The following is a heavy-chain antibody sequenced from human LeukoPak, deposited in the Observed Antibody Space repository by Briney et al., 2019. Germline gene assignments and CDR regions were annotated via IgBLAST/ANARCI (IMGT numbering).Heavy chain of an antibody. J-gene: IGHJ4*02. CDR2: IYHSGST. Sequence: PSETLSLTCAVSGGSISSSNWWSWVRQPPGKGLEWIGEIYHSGSTNYNPSLKSRVTISVDKSKNQFSLKLSSVTAADTAVYYCASYTRARGDFDYWGQGTLVTVSS. V-gene: IGHV4-4*02. CDR3: ASYTRARGDFDY. CDR1: GGSISSSNW.